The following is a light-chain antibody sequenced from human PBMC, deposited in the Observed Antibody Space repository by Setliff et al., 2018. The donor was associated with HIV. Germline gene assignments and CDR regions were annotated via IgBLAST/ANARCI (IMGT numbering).Light chain of an antibody. CDR1: SSDVGGYNY. CDR2: EVS. J-gene: IGLJ2*01. CDR3: SSYTSSRTLG. Sequence: ALTQPASVSGSPGQSITISCTGTSSDVGGYNYVSWYQQHPGKAPKLMIYEVSNRPSGVSNRFSGSKSGNTASLTISGLQAEDEADYYCSSYTSSRTLGFGGGTKGTVL. V-gene: IGLV2-14*01.